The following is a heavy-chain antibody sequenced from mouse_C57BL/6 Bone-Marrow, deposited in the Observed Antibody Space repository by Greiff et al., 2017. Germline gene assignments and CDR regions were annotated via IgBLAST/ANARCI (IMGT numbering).Heavy chain of an antibody. V-gene: IGHV5-17*01. CDR2: ISSGSSTI. CDR3: ARTALPGYFDY. D-gene: IGHD1-2*01. J-gene: IGHJ2*01. Sequence: EVKLVESGGGLVKPGGSLKLSCAASGFTFSDYGMHWVRQAPEKGLEWVAYISSGSSTIYYADTVKGRFTISRDNTKNTLFLQMTSLRSEDRAMFYCARTALPGYFDYWGQGTTLTVSS. CDR1: GFTFSDYG.